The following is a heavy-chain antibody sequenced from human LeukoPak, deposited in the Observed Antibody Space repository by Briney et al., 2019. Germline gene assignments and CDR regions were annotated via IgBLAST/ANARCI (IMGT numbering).Heavy chain of an antibody. CDR1: GFTFSTYA. J-gene: IGHJ4*02. D-gene: IGHD3-22*01. V-gene: IGHV3-23*01. CDR3: ASDSSGYYSSFDY. Sequence: LPGGSLRLSCAASGFTFSTYAMSWVRQAPGKGLEWVSAISGSGGSTYYADSVKGRFTISRDNSKNTLYLQMNSLRAEDTALYYCASDSSGYYSSFDYWGQGTLVTVSS. CDR2: ISGSGGST.